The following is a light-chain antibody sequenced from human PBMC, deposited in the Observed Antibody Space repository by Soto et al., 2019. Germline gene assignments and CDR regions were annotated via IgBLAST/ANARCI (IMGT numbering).Light chain of an antibody. CDR2: DIS. CDR1: QSVNNI. Sequence: EIVLTQSPATLSVSPGERATLSCRASQSVNNILAWYQQKPGQAPSLLIYDISARATGIPTRFSGSGSGTEFTLTISSLQSEDFAVYYCQQYNDWPLTFGRGTKVEIK. V-gene: IGKV3D-15*01. CDR3: QQYNDWPLT. J-gene: IGKJ3*01.